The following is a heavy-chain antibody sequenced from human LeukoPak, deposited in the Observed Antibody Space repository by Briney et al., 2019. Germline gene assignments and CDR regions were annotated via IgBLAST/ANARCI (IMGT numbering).Heavy chain of an antibody. V-gene: IGHV3-48*03. CDR3: ARAITFGGGFDY. CDR2: ITISGNSI. Sequence: GGSLRLSCAASGFAFSSYEMNWVRQAPGKGLEWVSYITISGNSIYYGDSVKGRFTSSRENAKNSLYLQMNSLRAEDTAVYYCARAITFGGGFDYWGQGTLVTVSS. D-gene: IGHD3-16*01. J-gene: IGHJ4*02. CDR1: GFAFSSYE.